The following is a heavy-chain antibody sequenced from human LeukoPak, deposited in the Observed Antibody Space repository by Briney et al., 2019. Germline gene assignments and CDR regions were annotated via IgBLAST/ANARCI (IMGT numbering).Heavy chain of an antibody. J-gene: IGHJ4*02. Sequence: ASVKVSCKASGYTFTSYYMHWVRQAPGQGLEWMGIINPSGGSTSYAQKFQGRVTMTRDTSTSTVYMELSSLRSEDTAVYYCARAKSEMATINSIDYWGQGTLVTVSS. V-gene: IGHV1-46*01. D-gene: IGHD5-24*01. CDR2: INPSGGST. CDR1: GYTFTSYY. CDR3: ARAKSEMATINSIDY.